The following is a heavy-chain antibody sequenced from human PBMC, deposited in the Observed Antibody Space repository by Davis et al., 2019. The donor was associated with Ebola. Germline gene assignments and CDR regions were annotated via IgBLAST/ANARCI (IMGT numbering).Heavy chain of an antibody. D-gene: IGHD2/OR15-2a*01. Sequence: GGSLRLSCAASGFTFSSYWMSWVRQAPGKGLEWVANIKQDGSEKYYVDSVKGRFTISRDNAKNSLYLQMNSLRADETAVYYCARDPLIIGDATTDSWGQGTLVTVSS. CDR3: ARDPLIIGDATTDS. CDR1: GFTFSSYW. V-gene: IGHV3-7*01. CDR2: IKQDGSEK. J-gene: IGHJ5*01.